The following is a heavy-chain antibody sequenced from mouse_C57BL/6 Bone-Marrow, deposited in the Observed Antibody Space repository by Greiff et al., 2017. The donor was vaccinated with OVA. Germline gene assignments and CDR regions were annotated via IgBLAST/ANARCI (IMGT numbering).Heavy chain of an antibody. CDR2: IDPSDSYT. D-gene: IGHD1-1*01. J-gene: IGHJ1*03. V-gene: IGHV1-69*01. CDR1: GYTFTSYW. CDR3: ARDGSSPYFDV. Sequence: QVHVKQPGAELVMPGASVKLSCKASGYTFTSYWMHWVKQRPGQGLEWIGEIDPSDSYTNYNQKFKGKSTLTVDKSSSTAYMQLSSLTSEDSAVYYCARDGSSPYFDVWGTGTTVTVSS.